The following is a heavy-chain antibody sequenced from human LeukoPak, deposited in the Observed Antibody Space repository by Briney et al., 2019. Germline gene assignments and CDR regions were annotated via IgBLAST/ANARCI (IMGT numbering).Heavy chain of an antibody. CDR2: TYYRSKWYN. CDR3: ARDPGSRGGAFDI. D-gene: IGHD3-10*01. V-gene: IGHV6-1*01. CDR1: GDSVSSNSAA. Sequence: SQTLSLTCAISGDSVSSNSAAWNRIRQSPSRGLEWLGRTYYRSKWYNDYAVSVKSRITINPDTSKNQFSLQLNSVTPEDTAVYYCARDPGSRGGAFDIWGQGTTVTVSS. J-gene: IGHJ3*02.